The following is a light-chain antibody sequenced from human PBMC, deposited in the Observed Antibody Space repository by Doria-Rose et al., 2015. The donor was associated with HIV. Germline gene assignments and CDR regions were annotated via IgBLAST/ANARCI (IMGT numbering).Light chain of an antibody. CDR3: HQYGTSWT. V-gene: IGKV3-20*01. Sequence: EIVLTQSPGTLSLSPGEKATLSCGASQGFIRTYLAWYQQKPGQAHSLLIYDGSTRATGIPARFSASGSGTDFTLTINRLEPEDFALYYCHQYGTSWTFGQGTKVEI. CDR1: QGFIRTY. J-gene: IGKJ1*01. CDR2: DGS.